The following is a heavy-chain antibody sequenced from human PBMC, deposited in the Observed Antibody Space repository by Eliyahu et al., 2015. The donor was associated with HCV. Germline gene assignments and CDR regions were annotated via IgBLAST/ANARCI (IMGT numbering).Heavy chain of an antibody. CDR2: INHSGST. Sequence: QVQLQQWGAGLLKPSETLSLTCAVYGGSFSGYYWSWIRQPPGKGLEWIGEINHSGSTHYNPSLKSRVTISVDTSKNQFSLKLSSVTAADTAVYYCARKYRNHYDFWSGYLSYFDYWGQGTLVTVSS. V-gene: IGHV4-34*01. CDR1: GGSFSGYY. CDR3: ARKYRNHYDFWSGYLSYFDY. J-gene: IGHJ4*02. D-gene: IGHD3-3*01.